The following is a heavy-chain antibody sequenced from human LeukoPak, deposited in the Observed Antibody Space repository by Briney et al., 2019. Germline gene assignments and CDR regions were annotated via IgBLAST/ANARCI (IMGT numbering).Heavy chain of an antibody. D-gene: IGHD3-22*01. CDR1: GFTFSSYA. CDR2: ISGSGGST. V-gene: IGHV3-23*01. J-gene: IGHJ3*02. Sequence: PGGSLRLSCAASGFTFSSYAMSWVRQAPGKGLEWVSAISGSGGSTYYADSVKGRFTISRDNSKNTLYLQMNSLRAEDTAVYYCASVISMIVVADDAFDIWGQGTMVTVSS. CDR3: ASVISMIVVADDAFDI.